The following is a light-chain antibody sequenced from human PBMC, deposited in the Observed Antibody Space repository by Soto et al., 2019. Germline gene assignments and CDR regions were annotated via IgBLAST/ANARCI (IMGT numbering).Light chain of an antibody. Sequence: QSVLTQPRSVSGSPGQSVAISCTGTSNDFGGYNYVSWYQQHPDKAPKLMIYDVNKRPSGVPDRFSGSKSGNTASLTISGLQAEDEADYYCCSYAGSSHVFGTGTKLTVL. CDR1: SNDFGGYNY. V-gene: IGLV2-11*01. CDR2: DVN. J-gene: IGLJ1*01. CDR3: CSYAGSSHV.